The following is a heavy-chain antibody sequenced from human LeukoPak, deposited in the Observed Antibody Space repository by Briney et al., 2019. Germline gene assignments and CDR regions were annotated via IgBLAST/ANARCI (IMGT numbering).Heavy chain of an antibody. CDR1: GGPISSSSYY. J-gene: IGHJ4*02. V-gene: IGHV4-39*07. CDR2: IYYSGST. D-gene: IGHD1-26*01. Sequence: SETLSLTCTVSGGPISSSSYYWGWIRQPPGKGLEWIGSIYYSGSTYYNPSLKSRVTISVDTSKNQFSLKLSSVTAADTAVYYCARSTSIRSGSYSDYWGQGTLVTVSS. CDR3: ARSTSIRSGSYSDY.